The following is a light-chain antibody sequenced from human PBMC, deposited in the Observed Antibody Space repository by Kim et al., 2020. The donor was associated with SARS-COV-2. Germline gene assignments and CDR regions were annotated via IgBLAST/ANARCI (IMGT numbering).Light chain of an antibody. J-gene: IGKJ1*01. CDR1: QSIRNW. V-gene: IGKV1-5*03. CDR3: QQYDSFPWT. CDR2: KAS. Sequence: AAVGDRVTITCRASQSIRNWLAWYQQKPGKAPKLLIYKASHLESGVPSRFSGSGSGTEFTLTISSLQPDDFATYYCQQYDSFPWTFGQGTKVDIK.